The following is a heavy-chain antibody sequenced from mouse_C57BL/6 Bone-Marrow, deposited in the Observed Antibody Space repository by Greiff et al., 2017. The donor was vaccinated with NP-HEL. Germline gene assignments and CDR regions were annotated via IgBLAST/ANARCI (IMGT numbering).Heavy chain of an antibody. Sequence: QVQLQQSGAELVKPGASVKMSCKASGYTFTSYWITWVKQRPGQGLEWIGDIYPGSGSTNYNEKFKSKATLTVDTSSSTAYMQLSSLTSEDSAVXYYATSPPFYCGSSYGYWGQGTTLTVSS. CDR2: IYPGSGST. CDR1: GYTFTSYW. J-gene: IGHJ2*01. D-gene: IGHD1-1*01. V-gene: IGHV1-55*01. CDR3: ATSPPFYCGSSYGY.